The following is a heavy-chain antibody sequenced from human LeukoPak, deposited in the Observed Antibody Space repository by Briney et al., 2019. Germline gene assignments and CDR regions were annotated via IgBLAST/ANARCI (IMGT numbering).Heavy chain of an antibody. Sequence: ASVKVSCKASGYTFTAYYMHWVRQAPGQGPEWMGWINPNSGGTSYAQKFQGRVTMHRDTSISTAYMELSSLRSDDTAVYYCARIWAAVVTDYWYFDLWGRGTLGSASS. CDR2: INPNSGGT. D-gene: IGHD4-23*01. J-gene: IGHJ2*01. CDR3: ARIWAAVVTDYWYFDL. V-gene: IGHV1-2*02. CDR1: GYTFTAYY.